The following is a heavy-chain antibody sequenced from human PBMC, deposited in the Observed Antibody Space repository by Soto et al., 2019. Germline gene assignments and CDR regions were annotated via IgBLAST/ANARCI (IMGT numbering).Heavy chain of an antibody. CDR3: AREGGDSSSTSYYYYYMDV. D-gene: IGHD6-6*01. CDR1: GFTFSSYS. V-gene: IGHV3-21*01. J-gene: IGHJ6*03. Sequence: PGGSLRLSCAASGFTFSSYSMNCVRQAPGKGLEWVSSISSSSSYIYYADSVKGRFTISRDNAKNSLYLQMNSLRAEDTAVYYCAREGGDSSSTSYYYYYMDVWGKGTTVTVSS. CDR2: ISSSSSYI.